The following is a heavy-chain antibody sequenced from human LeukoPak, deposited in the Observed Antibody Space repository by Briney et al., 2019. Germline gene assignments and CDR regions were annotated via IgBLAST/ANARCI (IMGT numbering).Heavy chain of an antibody. CDR3: ARDAILEWLPPSYYYMDV. V-gene: IGHV1-69*13. CDR2: TIPIFGTA. D-gene: IGHD3-3*01. J-gene: IGHJ6*03. CDR1: GGTFSSYA. Sequence: SVKVSCKASGGTFSSYAISWVRQAPGQGLEWMGGTIPIFGTANYAQKFQGRVTITADESTSTAYMELSSLRSEDTAVYYCARDAILEWLPPSYYYMDVWGKGTTVTVSS.